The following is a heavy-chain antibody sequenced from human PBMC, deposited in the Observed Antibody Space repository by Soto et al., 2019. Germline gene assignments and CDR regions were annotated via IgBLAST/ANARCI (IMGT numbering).Heavy chain of an antibody. V-gene: IGHV4-59*01. D-gene: IGHD3-10*01. Sequence: SETLSLTCTVSGGSISSYYWSWIRQPPGKGLEWIGYIYYSGSTNYNPSLKSRVTISVDTSKNQFSLKLSSVTAADTAVYYCARGGARWPSYYYGSGSSDWFDPWGQGTLVTVSS. CDR3: ARGGARWPSYYYGSGSSDWFDP. J-gene: IGHJ5*02. CDR2: IYYSGST. CDR1: GGSISSYY.